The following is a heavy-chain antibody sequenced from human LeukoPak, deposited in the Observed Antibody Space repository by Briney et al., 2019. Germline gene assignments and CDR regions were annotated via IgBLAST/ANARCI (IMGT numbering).Heavy chain of an antibody. CDR2: ISPGGGTT. V-gene: IGHV3-23*01. D-gene: IGHD2-2*01. CDR3: AKVPWGTRVDAFDI. Sequence: GGSLRLSCGVSGFAFGSEAMNWVRQSPARGLEWVASISPGGGTTYYADSVKGRFTISRDNSNNTLYVQMSSLRAEDTAVYYCAKVPWGTRVDAFDIWGQGTLVTVSS. J-gene: IGHJ3*02. CDR1: GFAFGSEA.